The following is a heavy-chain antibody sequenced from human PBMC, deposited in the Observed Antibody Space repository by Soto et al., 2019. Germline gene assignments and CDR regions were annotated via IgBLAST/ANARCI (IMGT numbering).Heavy chain of an antibody. CDR2: ILYNGVT. V-gene: IGHV4-59*01. J-gene: IGHJ5*02. Sequence: QVQLQESGPGLVKPSETLSLTCIVSGDSISNYYWNWIRQPPGKGLEWIGSILYNGVTESNPSLKSRVTISIDTSKNQISLRLSSVTAADTAVYYCARKFSGLYSGFGPWGQEILVTVSS. CDR1: GDSISNYY. D-gene: IGHD6-19*01. CDR3: ARKFSGLYSGFGP.